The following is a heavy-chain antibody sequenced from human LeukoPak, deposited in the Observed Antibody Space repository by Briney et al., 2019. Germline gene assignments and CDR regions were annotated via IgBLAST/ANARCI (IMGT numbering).Heavy chain of an antibody. D-gene: IGHD3-3*01. V-gene: IGHV3-7*01. Sequence: PGGSLRLSCAASGFTFSSYWMTWVRQAPGKGLKWVANIKQDGREKYYAASVKGRFTTSRDNAKNSLYLQMNSLRAEDTAVYYCARVARDTIFGGVINYYYYMDVWGKGTTVTVSS. CDR3: ARVARDTIFGGVINYYYYMDV. CDR1: GFTFSSYW. CDR2: IKQDGREK. J-gene: IGHJ6*03.